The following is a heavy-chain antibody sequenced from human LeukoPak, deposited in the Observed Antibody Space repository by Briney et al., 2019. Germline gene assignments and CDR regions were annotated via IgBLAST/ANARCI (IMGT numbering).Heavy chain of an antibody. CDR2: ISGSGGST. J-gene: IGHJ4*02. Sequence: GGSLRLSCAASGFTFSNYAMTWVRQAPGKGLEWVSAISGSGGSTYYADSVKGRFTISRDNSKNTLYLHMNSLRAEDTAVYYCARDLASASSSSSGDYWGQGTLVTVSS. D-gene: IGHD6-6*01. CDR3: ARDLASASSSSSGDY. V-gene: IGHV3-23*01. CDR1: GFTFSNYA.